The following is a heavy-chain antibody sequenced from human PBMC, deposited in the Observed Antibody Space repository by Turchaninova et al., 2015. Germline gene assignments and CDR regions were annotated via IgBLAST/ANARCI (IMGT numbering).Heavy chain of an antibody. CDR1: GFTVSGYY. V-gene: IGHV3-53*01. D-gene: IGHD2-21*02. CDR3: ARQGVTLDY. J-gene: IGHJ4*02. Sequence: EVQLVESGGGLIQPGGSMRLYCAASGFTVSGYYMNWVRQAPGRGRGWVSVIYISGGTDDADSVKSRFSISKDNSKNTLYLQMNSLGGEDTAVYYCARQGVTLDYWGQGILVTVSS. CDR2: IYISGGT.